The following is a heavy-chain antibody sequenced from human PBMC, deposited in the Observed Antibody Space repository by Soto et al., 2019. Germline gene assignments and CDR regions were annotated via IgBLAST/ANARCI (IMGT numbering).Heavy chain of an antibody. CDR1: GGSFSGYY. V-gene: IGHV4-34*01. D-gene: IGHD2-2*02. CDR2: INHSGST. J-gene: IGHJ6*03. Sequence: PSETLSLTCAVYGGSFSGYYWSWIRQPPGKGLEWIGEINHSGSTNYNPSLKSRVTISVDTSKNQFSLKLSSVTAADTAVYYCARGPINEVPAAINYYYYMDVWGKGTTVTVSS. CDR3: ARGPINEVPAAINYYYYMDV.